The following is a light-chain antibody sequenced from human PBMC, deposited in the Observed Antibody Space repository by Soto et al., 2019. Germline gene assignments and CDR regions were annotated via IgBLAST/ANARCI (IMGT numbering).Light chain of an antibody. CDR1: NSNIGSYT. V-gene: IGLV1-44*01. CDR2: SNN. J-gene: IGLJ2*01. CDR3: AAWDDSLIAVV. Sequence: QSVLTQPTSASGTPGQRVTISCSGSNSNIGSYTVNWYLQLPGTAPKLLIYSNNQRPSGVPDRISGSKSGTSASLAISGLQSEDEADYYCAAWDDSLIAVVFGGGTKLTVL.